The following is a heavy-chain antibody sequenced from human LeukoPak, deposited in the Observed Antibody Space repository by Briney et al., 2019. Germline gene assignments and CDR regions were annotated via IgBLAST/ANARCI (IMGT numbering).Heavy chain of an antibody. CDR1: GFTFDHYS. CDR3: ARGSTHYDVLTGYHYYFDY. V-gene: IGHV3-20*04. Sequence: GGSLRLSCAASGFTFDHYSMSWVRQAPGKGLEWVSGINWNGDNTNYADSLKGRFTISRDNAKNSLYLQMNSLRAEDTALYYCARGSTHYDVLTGYHYYFDYWGQGTLVTVSS. CDR2: INWNGDNT. D-gene: IGHD3-9*01. J-gene: IGHJ4*02.